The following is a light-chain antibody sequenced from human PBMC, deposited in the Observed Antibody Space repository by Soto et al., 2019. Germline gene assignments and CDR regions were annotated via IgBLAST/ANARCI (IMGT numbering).Light chain of an antibody. J-gene: IGLJ1*01. CDR3: CSYAGSPRYV. Sequence: QSALTQPRSVSGSPGQSVTISCTGTSSDVGGYNYVSWYQQHPGKAPKVMIYDVSERPSGVPGRFSGSKSGNTASLTISGLQAEDEADYYCCSYAGSPRYVFGTGTKVTVL. CDR1: SSDVGGYNY. V-gene: IGLV2-11*01. CDR2: DVS.